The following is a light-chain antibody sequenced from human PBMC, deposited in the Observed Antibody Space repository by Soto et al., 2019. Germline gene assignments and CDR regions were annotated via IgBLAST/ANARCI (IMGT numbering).Light chain of an antibody. CDR2: KAS. CDR3: LSYDSYSYT. J-gene: IGKJ2*01. Sequence: DIQMTQSPSTLSASVGDRVTITCRASQNINNGLAWYQQKPGRAPNLLIYKASILESGVPSRFSGSGSGREFTLTISSLQPDDFATYFCLSYDSYSYTFGQGTELEIK. CDR1: QNINNG. V-gene: IGKV1-5*03.